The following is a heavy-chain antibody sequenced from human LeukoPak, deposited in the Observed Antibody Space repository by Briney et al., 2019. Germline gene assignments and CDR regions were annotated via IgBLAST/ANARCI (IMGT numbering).Heavy chain of an antibody. J-gene: IGHJ6*02. V-gene: IGHV4-61*01. D-gene: IGHD6-13*01. CDR2: IYYSGST. CDR1: GSSISSDYY. CDR3: ARDGYSSSLYYYYGMDV. Sequence: PSETLSLTCTVSGSSISSDYYWGWIRQPPGKGLEWIGYIYYSGSTNYNPSLKSRVTISVDTSKNQFSLKLSSVTAADTAVYYCARDGYSSSLYYYYGMDVWGQGTTVTVSS.